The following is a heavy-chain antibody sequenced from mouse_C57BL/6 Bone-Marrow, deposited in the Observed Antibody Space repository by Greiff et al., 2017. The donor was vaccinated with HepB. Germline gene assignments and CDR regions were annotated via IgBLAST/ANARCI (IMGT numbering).Heavy chain of an antibody. CDR3: ARRRTAQASYYFDY. CDR1: GYTFTSYG. CDR2: IYPRSGNT. J-gene: IGHJ2*01. Sequence: VKLVESGAELARPGASVKLSCKASGYTFTSYGISWVKQRTGQGLEWIGEIYPRSGNTYYNEKFKGKATLTADKSSSTAYMELRSLTSEDSAVYFCARRRTAQASYYFDYWGQGTTLTVSS. D-gene: IGHD3-2*02. V-gene: IGHV1-81*01.